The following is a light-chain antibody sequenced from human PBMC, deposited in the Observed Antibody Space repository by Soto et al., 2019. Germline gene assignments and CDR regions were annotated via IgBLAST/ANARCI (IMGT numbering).Light chain of an antibody. CDR2: GVS. Sequence: QSVLTQPASVSGSPGQSITISCTGTISDFVVYNYVSWYQQHPGKAPKLMIYGVSNRPSGVSNRFSGSKSGNTASLTVSGLQAEDEGDYYCSSFAGSRTYVFGTGTKVTDL. J-gene: IGLJ1*01. CDR3: SSFAGSRTYV. V-gene: IGLV2-14*01. CDR1: ISDFVVYNY.